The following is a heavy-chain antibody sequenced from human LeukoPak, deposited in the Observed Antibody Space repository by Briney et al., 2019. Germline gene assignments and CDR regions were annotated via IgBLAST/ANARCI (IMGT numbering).Heavy chain of an antibody. D-gene: IGHD3-3*02. CDR1: GFTFSSSW. Sequence: GGSLRLSCAASGFTFSSSWMSWVRQAPGKGLEWVANIKQDGSEKYYVDSVKGRFTISRDNAKNSLYLQMNSLRAEDTAVYYCAGPFHISWGQGTMVTVSS. V-gene: IGHV3-7*03. J-gene: IGHJ3*01. CDR3: AGPFHIS. CDR2: IKQDGSEK.